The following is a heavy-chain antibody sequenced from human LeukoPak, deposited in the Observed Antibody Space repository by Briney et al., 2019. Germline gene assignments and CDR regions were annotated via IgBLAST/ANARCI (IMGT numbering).Heavy chain of an antibody. Sequence: PGTSLRLSCAASGFTFSSYAIHWVRQAPGKGLEWVAFIRYDGSNKYYADSVKGRFTISRDNSKNTLYLQMNSLRAEDTAVYYCAKDRDSIAVAEVDYWGQGTLVTVSS. D-gene: IGHD6-19*01. CDR3: AKDRDSIAVAEVDY. CDR1: GFTFSSYA. J-gene: IGHJ4*02. V-gene: IGHV3-30*02. CDR2: IRYDGSNK.